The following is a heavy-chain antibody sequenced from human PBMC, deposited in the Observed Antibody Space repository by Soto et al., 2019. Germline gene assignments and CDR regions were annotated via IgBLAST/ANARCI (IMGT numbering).Heavy chain of an antibody. Sequence: SETLSLTCTVSGGSISSSSYYWGWIRQPPGKGLEWIGSIYYSGSTYYNPSLKSRVTISVDTSKNQFSLKLSSVTAADTAVYYCATESAADTYYYYGMDVWGQGTTVTVSS. CDR1: GGSISSSSYY. CDR2: IYYSGST. D-gene: IGHD6-13*01. J-gene: IGHJ6*02. V-gene: IGHV4-39*02. CDR3: ATESAADTYYYYGMDV.